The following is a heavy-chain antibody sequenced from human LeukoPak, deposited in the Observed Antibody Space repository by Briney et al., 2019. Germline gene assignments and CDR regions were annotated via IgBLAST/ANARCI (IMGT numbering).Heavy chain of an antibody. D-gene: IGHD3-10*01. CDR2: ISPEGIVK. V-gene: IGHV3-30*18. CDR3: AKEVRGFAGFDY. Sequence: GGSLRLSCAASGFSFSTLGMHWVRQAPGKGLEWVAVISPEGIVKFHADSVKGRFTISRDNSKNTLYLQMNSLTVEDTAVYYCAKEVRGFAGFDYWGQGTLVTVSS. CDR1: GFSFSTLG. J-gene: IGHJ4*02.